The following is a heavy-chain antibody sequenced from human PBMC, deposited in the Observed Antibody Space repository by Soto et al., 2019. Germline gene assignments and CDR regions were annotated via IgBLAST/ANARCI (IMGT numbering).Heavy chain of an antibody. CDR1: VGTFSSYT. D-gene: IGHD1-26*01. CDR2: IIPILGIA. J-gene: IGHJ2*01. V-gene: IGHV1-69*02. Sequence: QVQLVQSGAEVKKPGSSVKVSCKASVGTFSSYTISWVRQAPGQGLEWMGRIIPILGIANYAQKFQGRVTITADKSTSTAYMELSSLRSEDTAVYYCARGGSYYSDWYFDLWGRGTLVTVSS. CDR3: ARGGSYYSDWYFDL.